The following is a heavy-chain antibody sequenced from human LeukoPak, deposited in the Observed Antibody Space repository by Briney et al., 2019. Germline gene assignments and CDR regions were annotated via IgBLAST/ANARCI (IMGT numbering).Heavy chain of an antibody. J-gene: IGHJ4*02. CDR3: TRRQCTSSSCYLDY. D-gene: IGHD2-2*01. V-gene: IGHV3-64*01. CDR1: GFTVNIFA. CDR2: VSADGGST. Sequence: GGSLTLACADSGFTVNIFAKNWLRQAPGKRLEYISAVSADGGSTYYATSVKGRFTISRDNSKDMLYLQMGSLRGDDMAVYYCTRRQCTSSSCYLDYWGQGTLVTVSS.